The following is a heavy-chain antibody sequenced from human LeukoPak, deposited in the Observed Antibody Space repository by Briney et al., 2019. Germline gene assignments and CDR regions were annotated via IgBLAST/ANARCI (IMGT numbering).Heavy chain of an antibody. D-gene: IGHD3-10*01. Sequence: PGGSLRLSCTVSGFTVSSNSMSWVRQAPGKGLEWVSFIYSGTTHYSDSVKGRFTISRDNSKNTLYLQMNSLRAEDTALYYCAKGLPGFGDLLDVWNYWGQGILVTVSS. CDR3: AKGLPGFGDLLDVWNY. V-gene: IGHV3-53*01. J-gene: IGHJ4*02. CDR1: GFTVSSNS. CDR2: IYSGTT.